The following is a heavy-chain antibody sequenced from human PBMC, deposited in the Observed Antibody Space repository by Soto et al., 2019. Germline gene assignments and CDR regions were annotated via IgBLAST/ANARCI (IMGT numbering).Heavy chain of an antibody. CDR1: GYSFTSYW. Sequence: GESLKISCKGSGYSFTSYWIGWVRQMPGKGLEWMGIIYPGDSDTRYSPSFQGQVTISADKSISTAYLQWSSLKASDTAMYYCARATPHEILGGYRYDHCVQGTLVTVPS. V-gene: IGHV5-51*01. D-gene: IGHD3-9*01. CDR2: IYPGDSDT. CDR3: ARATPHEILGGYRYDH. J-gene: IGHJ4*02.